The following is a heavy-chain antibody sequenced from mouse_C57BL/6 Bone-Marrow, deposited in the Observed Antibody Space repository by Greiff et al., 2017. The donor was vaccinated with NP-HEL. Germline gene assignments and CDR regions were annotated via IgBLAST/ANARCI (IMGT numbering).Heavy chain of an antibody. Sequence: VVKPGASVKIPCKASGYTFTDYNMAWVKQSHGKSLEWLGDINPNNGGTIYNQKFKGKATLTVDKSSSTAYMALRSLTSQDTAVYYCARSRDYDEGNYFDYGGRGTTLTVSS. D-gene: IGHD2-4*01. CDR3: ARSRDYDEGNYFDY. V-gene: IGHV1-18*01. CDR1: GYTFTDYN. CDR2: INPNNGGT. J-gene: IGHJ2*01.